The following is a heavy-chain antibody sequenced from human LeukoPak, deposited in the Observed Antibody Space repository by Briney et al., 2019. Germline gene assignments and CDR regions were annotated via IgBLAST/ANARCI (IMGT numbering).Heavy chain of an antibody. D-gene: IGHD5-24*01. CDR2: ISSDSSYI. CDR1: GFIFSSYS. J-gene: IGHJ3*01. CDR3: ARDQSWLGYAFDL. V-gene: IGHV3-21*01. Sequence: GGSLRLSCAASGFIFSSYSMNWVRQAPGKGLEWVSSISSDSSYIYYADSVKGRFTISRDNAKNSLSLQMNNLRAEDTAVYYCARDQSWLGYAFDLWGQGTMVTVSS.